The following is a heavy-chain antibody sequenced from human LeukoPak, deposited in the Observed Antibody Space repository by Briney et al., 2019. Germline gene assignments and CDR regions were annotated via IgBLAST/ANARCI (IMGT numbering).Heavy chain of an antibody. CDR2: IYYSGST. Sequence: SQTLSLTCTVSGGSISSGDYYWSWIRQPPGKGLEWIGYIYYSGSTYYNPSLKSRVTISVDTSKNQFSLKLSSVTAADTAVYYCARIAVGANGYTWFDPWGQGTLVTVSS. D-gene: IGHD6-19*01. V-gene: IGHV4-30-4*01. J-gene: IGHJ5*02. CDR1: GGSISSGDYY. CDR3: ARIAVGANGYTWFDP.